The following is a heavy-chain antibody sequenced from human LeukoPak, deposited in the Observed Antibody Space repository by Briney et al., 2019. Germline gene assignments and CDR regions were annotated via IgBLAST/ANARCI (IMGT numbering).Heavy chain of an antibody. V-gene: IGHV3-21*01. CDR2: ISSSSSYI. CDR3: ARDRVEMATTLFSY. J-gene: IGHJ4*02. CDR1: GFTFSSYS. Sequence: KAGGSLRLSCAASGFTFSSYSMNWVRQAPRRGLEWVSSISSSSSYIYYAATVKGRSTIARDNAKTSLYLQMNSLRAEDTAVYYCARDRVEMATTLFSYWGQGTLVTVSS. D-gene: IGHD5-24*01.